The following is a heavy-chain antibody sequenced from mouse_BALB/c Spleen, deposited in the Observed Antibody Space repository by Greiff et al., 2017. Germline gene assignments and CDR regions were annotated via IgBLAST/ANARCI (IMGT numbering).Heavy chain of an antibody. Sequence: EVQLQQSGAELVRPGALVKLSCKASGFNIKDYYMHWVKQRPEQGLEWIGWIDPENGNTIYDPKFQGKASITADTSSNTAYLQLSSLTSEDTAVYYCATHPGYYYGSSVAYWGQGTLVTVSA. CDR3: ATHPGYYYGSSVAY. V-gene: IGHV14-1*02. D-gene: IGHD1-1*01. CDR1: GFNIKDYY. CDR2: IDPENGNT. J-gene: IGHJ3*01.